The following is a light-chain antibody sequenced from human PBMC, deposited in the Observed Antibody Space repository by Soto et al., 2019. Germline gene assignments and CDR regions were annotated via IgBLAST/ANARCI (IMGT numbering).Light chain of an antibody. Sequence: QSALTQPASVSGSPGQSITISCTGTSSDIGGYNYVSWYQQHPGKAPKLMIYEVSNRPSGVSNRFSGSKSGNTASLTISGLQAADEADYYCSSYTSSTPYVVFGGGTQLTVL. CDR1: SSDIGGYNY. CDR3: SSYTSSTPYVV. J-gene: IGLJ2*01. CDR2: EVS. V-gene: IGLV2-14*01.